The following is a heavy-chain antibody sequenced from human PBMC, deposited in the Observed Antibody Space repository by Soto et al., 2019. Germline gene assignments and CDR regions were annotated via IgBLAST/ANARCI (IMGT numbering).Heavy chain of an antibody. V-gene: IGHV4-59*01. Sequence: SETLSLTCPVSGGSISSYYWSWIRQPPGKGLEWIGYIYYSGSTNYNPSLKSRVTISVDTSKNQFSLKLSSVTAADTAVYYCARRIPHTSNYYYYMDVWGKGTTVTVSS. J-gene: IGHJ6*03. CDR3: ARRIPHTSNYYYYMDV. CDR1: GGSISSYY. D-gene: IGHD2-2*02. CDR2: IYYSGST.